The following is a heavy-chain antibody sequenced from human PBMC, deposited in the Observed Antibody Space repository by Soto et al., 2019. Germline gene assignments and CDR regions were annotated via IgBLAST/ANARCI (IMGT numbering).Heavy chain of an antibody. CDR3: ARSITIFGVVIHPYGMDV. CDR1: GGSISSSNW. V-gene: IGHV4-4*02. J-gene: IGHJ6*02. CDR2: IYHSGST. D-gene: IGHD3-3*01. Sequence: PSETLSLTCAVSGGSISSSNWWSWVRQPPGKGLEWIGEIYHSGSTNYNPSLKSRVTISVDKSKNQFSLKLSSVTAADTAVYYCARSITIFGVVIHPYGMDVWGQGTTVTVSS.